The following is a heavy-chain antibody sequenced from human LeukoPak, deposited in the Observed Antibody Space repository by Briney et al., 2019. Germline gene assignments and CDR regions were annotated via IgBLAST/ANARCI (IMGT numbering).Heavy chain of an antibody. J-gene: IGHJ4*02. D-gene: IGHD5-24*01. CDR3: ARGEWRWLQFDY. Sequence: HSGGSLRLSCAVSGFTVSSSYMSWVRQAPGKGLEWVSVIYTGGSTYYADSVKGRFTISRDNSKNTLYLQMNSLRAEDMAIYYCARGEWRWLQFDYWGQGTLVTVSS. V-gene: IGHV3-53*01. CDR1: GFTVSSSY. CDR2: IYTGGST.